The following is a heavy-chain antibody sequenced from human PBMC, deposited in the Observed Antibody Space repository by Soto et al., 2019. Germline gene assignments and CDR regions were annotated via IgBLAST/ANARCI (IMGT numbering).Heavy chain of an antibody. V-gene: IGHV3-11*01. CDR2: ISSSGSTI. CDR3: ARIGLVDIVAIMDAFDI. Sequence: GGSLRLSCAASGFTFSDYYMSWIRQAPGKGLEWVSYISSSGSTIYYADSVKGRFTISRDNAKNLLYLQMNSLRAEDTTVYFCARIGLVDIVAIMDAFDIWGQGTMVTVSS. J-gene: IGHJ3*02. D-gene: IGHD5-12*01. CDR1: GFTFSDYY.